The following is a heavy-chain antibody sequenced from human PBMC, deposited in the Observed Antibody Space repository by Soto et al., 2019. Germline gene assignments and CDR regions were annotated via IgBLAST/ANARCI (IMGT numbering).Heavy chain of an antibody. D-gene: IGHD4-17*01. Sequence: ASVKVSCRASGYTFTSYGISWVLQAPGQGLEWMGWISAYNGNTNYAQKLQGRVTMTTDTSTSTACMELRSLRSDDTAVYYCARDPIYGGNSGAFDIWGQGTMVTVSS. CDR1: GYTFTSYG. CDR2: ISAYNGNT. CDR3: ARDPIYGGNSGAFDI. J-gene: IGHJ3*02. V-gene: IGHV1-18*01.